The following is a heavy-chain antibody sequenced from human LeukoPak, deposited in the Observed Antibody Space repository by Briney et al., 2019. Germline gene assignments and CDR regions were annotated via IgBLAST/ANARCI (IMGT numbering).Heavy chain of an antibody. V-gene: IGHV4-30-2*01. CDR2: IYHSGST. D-gene: IGHD6-19*01. CDR1: GGSISSGGYS. J-gene: IGHJ5*02. CDR3: ARSLLSGYSSWPNWFDP. Sequence: SETLSLTCAVSGGSISSGGYSWSWIRQPPGKGLEWIGYIYHSGSTYYNPSLKSRVTISVDTSKNQFSLKLSSVTAADTAVYYCARSLLSGYSSWPNWFDPWGQGTLVTVSS.